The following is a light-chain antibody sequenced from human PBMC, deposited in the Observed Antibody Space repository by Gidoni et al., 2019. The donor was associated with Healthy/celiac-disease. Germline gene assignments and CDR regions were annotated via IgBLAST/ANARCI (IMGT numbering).Light chain of an antibody. V-gene: IGKV1-33*01. CDR1: QDISNY. J-gene: IGKJ4*01. Sequence: DIQLNESPSFLSASIEDRVTITYQASQDISNYLNWYQQAPGKAPKLLIYAASNLETGVPSRFSGSGSGTDFTLTISILQPEDIATYYCQQYDNPPLTFGRGTKVEIK. CDR2: AAS. CDR3: QQYDNPPLT.